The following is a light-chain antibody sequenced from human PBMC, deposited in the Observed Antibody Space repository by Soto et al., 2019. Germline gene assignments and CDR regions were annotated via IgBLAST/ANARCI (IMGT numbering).Light chain of an antibody. V-gene: IGKV3-20*01. CDR2: GAS. J-gene: IGKJ1*01. CDR3: QQFGTSLPWT. CDR1: QRVSSIY. Sequence: EIVLTQSPGTLSLSPGERATLSCRASQRVSSIYLAWYQQKPGQAPRPLIYGASSRATGVPDRFSGSGSGTDFTLTISRLEPEDFAVYYCQQFGTSLPWTFGQGTKVDTK.